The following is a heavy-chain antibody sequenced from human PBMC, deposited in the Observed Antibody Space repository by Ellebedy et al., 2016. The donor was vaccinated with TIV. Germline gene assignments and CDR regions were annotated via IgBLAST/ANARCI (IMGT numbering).Heavy chain of an antibody. V-gene: IGHV3-21*01. Sequence: GESLKISCAASGFTFSSYTINWVRQTPGKGLEWVSSISISGSYLYYAHSVKGRFTISRDNAKNSLYLQMNSLRVDDTAVYYCATSRARVYWGQGTLVTVSS. CDR1: GFTFSSYT. CDR3: ATSRARVY. CDR2: ISISGSYL. J-gene: IGHJ4*02.